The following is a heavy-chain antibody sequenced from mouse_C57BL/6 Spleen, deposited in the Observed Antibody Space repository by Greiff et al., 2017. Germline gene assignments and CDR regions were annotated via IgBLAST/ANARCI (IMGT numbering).Heavy chain of an antibody. CDR1: GYAFSSYW. J-gene: IGHJ4*01. Sequence: QVQLQQSGAELVKPGASVKISCKASGYAFSSYWMNWVTQRPGKGLEWIGQIYPGGGDTNYNGKFKGKATLTADKSSSTAYMQLSSLTSEDSAVYFCARRGGRYTNDVVDYWGQGTSVTVSS. V-gene: IGHV1-80*01. D-gene: IGHD2-12*01. CDR3: ARRGGRYTNDVVDY. CDR2: IYPGGGDT.